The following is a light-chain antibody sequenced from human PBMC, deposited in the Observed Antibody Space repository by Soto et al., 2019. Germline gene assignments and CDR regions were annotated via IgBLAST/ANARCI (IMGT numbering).Light chain of an antibody. CDR1: QGISSY. J-gene: IGKJ3*01. CDR3: QQLNNYPFT. Sequence: DIQLTQSPSFLSASAGDRVTTSCRASQGISSYLAWYQQKPGKAPKLLIYAASTLQSGVPSRFSGSESGTEFTLTISSLQPEDFATYYCQQLNNYPFTFGPGTKVDIK. V-gene: IGKV1-9*01. CDR2: AAS.